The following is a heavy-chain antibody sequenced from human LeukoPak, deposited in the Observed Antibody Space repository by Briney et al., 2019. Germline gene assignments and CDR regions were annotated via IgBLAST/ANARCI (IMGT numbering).Heavy chain of an antibody. V-gene: IGHV4-34*01. CDR1: GGSFSGYY. D-gene: IGHD6-6*01. CDR2: INHSGST. Sequence: MPSETLSLTCAVYGGSFSGYYWSWIRQPPGKGLEWIGEINHSGSTNYNPSLKSRVTISVDTSKNQFSLKLSSVTAADTAVYYCARGIAARHYYYYYMDVWDKGTTVTVSS. CDR3: ARGIAARHYYYYYMDV. J-gene: IGHJ6*03.